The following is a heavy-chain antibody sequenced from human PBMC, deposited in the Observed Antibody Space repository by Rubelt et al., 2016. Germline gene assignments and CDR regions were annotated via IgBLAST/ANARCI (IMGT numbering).Heavy chain of an antibody. J-gene: IGHJ4*02. V-gene: IGHV4-59*01. Sequence: QVQLQESGPGLVKPSETLSLTCTVSGYSISSYYWTWIRQPPGKGLEWIGYIYYSGSTSYNPSLKSRVTISIDTSKNQFSLKLSVVTAADTAMYYCARFGAAAGTDYWGQGALVTVSS. CDR1: GYSISSYY. D-gene: IGHD6-13*01. CDR2: IYYSGST. CDR3: ARFGAAAGTDY.